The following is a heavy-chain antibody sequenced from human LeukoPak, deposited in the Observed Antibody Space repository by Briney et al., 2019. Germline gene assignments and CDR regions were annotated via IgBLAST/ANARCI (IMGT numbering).Heavy chain of an antibody. CDR1: GFTFSSYS. CDR3: ARDRPLSSGWYLYYFDY. Sequence: GGSLRLSCAASGFTFSSYSMNWVRQALGKGLERVSSIISSSSYIYYADSVKGRFTISRDNAKNSLYLQMNSLRAEDTAVYYCARDRPLSSGWYLYYFDYWGQGTLVTVSS. V-gene: IGHV3-21*01. J-gene: IGHJ4*02. D-gene: IGHD6-19*01. CDR2: IISSSSYI.